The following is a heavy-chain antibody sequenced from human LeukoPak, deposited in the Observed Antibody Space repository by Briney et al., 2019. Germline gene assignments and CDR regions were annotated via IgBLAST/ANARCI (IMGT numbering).Heavy chain of an antibody. Sequence: SETLSLTCTVSGDSISSYYWSWIRQPPGKGLEWIGYIYYSGSTNYSPSLKSRVTISVDTSKNQFSLKLSPVTAADTAVYYCARSERIIMILGGAFDIWGQGTVVTVSS. D-gene: IGHD3-22*01. CDR3: ARSERIIMILGGAFDI. J-gene: IGHJ3*02. CDR1: GDSISSYY. CDR2: IYYSGST. V-gene: IGHV4-59*08.